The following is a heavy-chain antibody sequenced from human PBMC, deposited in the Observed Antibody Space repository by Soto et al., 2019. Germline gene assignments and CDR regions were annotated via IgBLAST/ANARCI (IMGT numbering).Heavy chain of an antibody. D-gene: IGHD5-12*01. Sequence: GGSLRLSCAASGFTFSSYAMHWVRQAPGKGLEWVAVISYDGSNKYYADSVKGRFTISRDNSKNTLYLQMNSLRAEDTAVYYCARGDGYSGYDLYFDYWGQGTLVTVSS. V-gene: IGHV3-30-3*01. CDR2: ISYDGSNK. CDR3: ARGDGYSGYDLYFDY. J-gene: IGHJ4*02. CDR1: GFTFSSYA.